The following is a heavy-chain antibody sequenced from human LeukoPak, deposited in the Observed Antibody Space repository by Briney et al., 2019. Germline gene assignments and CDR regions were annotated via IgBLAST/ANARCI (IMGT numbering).Heavy chain of an antibody. J-gene: IGHJ4*02. CDR1: GFTFSRYT. Sequence: GGSLRLSCSASGFTFSRYTMTWCRQAQWKGLELVSSISSSSSYIYLADSVKGRFTISRDNAKNSLYLQMNSLRGEDTAVYYCARGRSGWYHNFDYWGQGTLVTVSS. CDR2: ISSSSSYI. V-gene: IGHV3-21*01. CDR3: ARGRSGWYHNFDY. D-gene: IGHD6-19*01.